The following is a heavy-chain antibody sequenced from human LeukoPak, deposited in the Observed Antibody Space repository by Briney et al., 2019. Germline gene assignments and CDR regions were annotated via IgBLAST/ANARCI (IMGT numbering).Heavy chain of an antibody. CDR2: IIPIFGTA. V-gene: IGHV1-69*06. CDR1: GGTFSSYA. Sequence: WASVKVSCKASGGTFSSYAISWVRQAPGQGLEWMGGIIPIFGTANYAQKFQGRVTITADKSTSTAYMELSSLRSEDPAVYYCARRVSPDAFDIWGQGTMVTVSS. J-gene: IGHJ3*02. CDR3: ARRVSPDAFDI.